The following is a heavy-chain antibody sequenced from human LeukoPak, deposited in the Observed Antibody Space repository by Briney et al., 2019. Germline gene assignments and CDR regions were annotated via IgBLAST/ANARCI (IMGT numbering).Heavy chain of an antibody. J-gene: IGHJ4*02. CDR1: GFTFSSYG. CDR2: ISSSSSTI. V-gene: IGHV3-48*01. D-gene: IGHD4-17*01. Sequence: GGSLRLSCAASGFTFSSYGMTWVRQAPGKGLEWVSYISSSSSTIYYADSVKGRFTISRDNAKNSLYLQLNSLRAEDTAVYYCAKDSTFYGDYDMGSDYWGQGTLVTVSS. CDR3: AKDSTFYGDYDMGSDY.